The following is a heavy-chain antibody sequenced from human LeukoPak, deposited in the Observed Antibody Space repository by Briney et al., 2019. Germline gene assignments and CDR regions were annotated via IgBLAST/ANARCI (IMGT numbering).Heavy chain of an antibody. CDR1: GFTFSSYA. CDR3: ATSARPEYYDFWSGYPQHYYYGMDV. D-gene: IGHD3-3*01. CDR2: ISYDGSNK. V-gene: IGHV3-30-3*01. Sequence: GRSLRLSCAASGFTFSSYAMHWARQAPGKGLEWVAVISYDGSNKYYADSVKGRFTISRDNSKNTLYLQMNSLRAEDTAVYYCATSARPEYYDFWSGYPQHYYYGMDVWGQGTTVTVSS. J-gene: IGHJ6*02.